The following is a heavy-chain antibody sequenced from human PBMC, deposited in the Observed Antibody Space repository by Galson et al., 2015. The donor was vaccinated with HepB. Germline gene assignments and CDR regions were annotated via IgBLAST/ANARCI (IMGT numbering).Heavy chain of an antibody. V-gene: IGHV3-64D*06. D-gene: IGHD3-9*01. CDR3: VKEDLLSGFSVGSFHL. CDR1: GFTFNYYA. Sequence: SLRLSCAASGFTFNYYAMHWVRQAPGRGLEYISGITNVGVGTNYADSVNGRFTISRDNARKSLNLQVTSLRPEDTALYYCVKEDLLSGFSVGSFHLWGQGTMVTVSS. CDR2: ITNVGVGT. J-gene: IGHJ3*01.